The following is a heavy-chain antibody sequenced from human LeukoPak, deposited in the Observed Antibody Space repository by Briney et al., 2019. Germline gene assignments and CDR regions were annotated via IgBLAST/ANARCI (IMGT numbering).Heavy chain of an antibody. Sequence: GASVKVSCKASGYSFTSYDINWVRQAPGQGLEWMGGIIPIFGTANYAQKFQGRVTITADESTSTAYMELSSLRSEDTAMYYCAREVVDTVRGVRAYYFDYWGQGTLVTVSS. V-gene: IGHV1-69*13. D-gene: IGHD3-10*01. CDR3: AREVVDTVRGVRAYYFDY. CDR1: GYSFTSYD. J-gene: IGHJ4*02. CDR2: IIPIFGTA.